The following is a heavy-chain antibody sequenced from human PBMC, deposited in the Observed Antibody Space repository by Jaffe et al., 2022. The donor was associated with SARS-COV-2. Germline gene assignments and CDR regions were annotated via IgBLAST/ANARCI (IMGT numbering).Heavy chain of an antibody. V-gene: IGHV4-39*01. CDR3: AALKYSSGWDGVAGFDL. Sequence: QLQLQESGPGLVKPSETLSLTCTVSGGSISSSSYYWGWIRQPPGKGLEWIGSIYYSGSTYYNPSLKSRVTISVDTSKNQFSLKLSSVTAADTAVYYCAALKYSSGWDGVAGFDLWGRGTLVTVSS. D-gene: IGHD6-19*01. CDR2: IYYSGST. CDR1: GGSISSSSYY. J-gene: IGHJ2*01.